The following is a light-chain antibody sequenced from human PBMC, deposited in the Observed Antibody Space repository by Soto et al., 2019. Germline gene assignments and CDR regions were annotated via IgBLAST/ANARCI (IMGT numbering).Light chain of an antibody. Sequence: DIQMTQSPSYVSASVGDRVSITCRASQDVGNWLAWYQQKPGTAPKLLISAASSLQSGVPSRVRGSGSGTDVNLMISSLQPEDCAIYGCLQTTSFPWTFGQGTKVEIK. V-gene: IGKV1-12*01. CDR1: QDVGNW. CDR3: LQTTSFPWT. CDR2: AAS. J-gene: IGKJ1*01.